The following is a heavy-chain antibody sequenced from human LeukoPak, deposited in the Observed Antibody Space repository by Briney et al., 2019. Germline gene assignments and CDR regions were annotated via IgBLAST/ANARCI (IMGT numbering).Heavy chain of an antibody. J-gene: IGHJ5*02. CDR2: IYYSGST. Sequence: SETLSLTCTVSGGSISSSSYYWGWIRQPPGKGLEWIGSIYYSGSTYYNPSLKSRVTISVDTSKNQFSLKLSSVTAADTAVYYCAREIVVVVAATGGGEFDPWGQGTLVTVSS. V-gene: IGHV4-39*07. CDR3: AREIVVVVAATGGGEFDP. D-gene: IGHD2-15*01. CDR1: GGSISSSSYY.